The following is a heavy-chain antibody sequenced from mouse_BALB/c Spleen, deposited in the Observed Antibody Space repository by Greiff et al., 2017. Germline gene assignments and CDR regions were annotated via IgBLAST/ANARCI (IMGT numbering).Heavy chain of an antibody. V-gene: IGHV5-17*02. J-gene: IGHJ1*01. CDR2: ISSGSSTI. Sequence: EVKLVESGGGLVQPGGSRKLSCAASGFTFSSFGMHWVRQAPEKGLEWVAYISSGSSTIYYADTVKGRFTISRDNPKNTLFLQMTSLRSEDTAMYYCARADYYGSWYFDVWGAGTTVTVSS. CDR3: ARADYYGSWYFDV. CDR1: GFTFSSFG. D-gene: IGHD1-1*01.